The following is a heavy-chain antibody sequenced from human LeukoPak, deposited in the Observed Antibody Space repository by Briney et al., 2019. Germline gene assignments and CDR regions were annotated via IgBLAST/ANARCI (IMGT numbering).Heavy chain of an antibody. J-gene: IGHJ4*02. CDR1: GGSISSYY. V-gene: IGHV4-59*08. Sequence: SETLSLTCTVSGGSISSYYWSWIRQPPGKGLEWIGYIYYSGNTNYNPSLESRVTISVHTSKNQFSLKLSSVTAADTAVYYCARQKGNFDYWGKGTLVTVSS. CDR3: ARQKGNFDY. CDR2: IYYSGNT. D-gene: IGHD3-10*01.